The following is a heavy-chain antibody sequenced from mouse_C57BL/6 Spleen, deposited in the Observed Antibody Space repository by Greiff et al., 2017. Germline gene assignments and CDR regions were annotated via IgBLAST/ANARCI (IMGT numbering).Heavy chain of an antibody. CDR2: ISPNYGTT. D-gene: IGHD1-1*01. Sequence: VQLQQSGPELVKPGASVKISCKASGYSFTDYNMNWVKQSNGKSLEWIGVISPNYGTTSNNQKLQGKATLTVDQSSSTAYMQLNRLTSEDSAVYYCARADYYGSNDYFDYWGQGTTLTVSS. V-gene: IGHV1-39*01. CDR1: GYSFTDYN. CDR3: ARADYYGSNDYFDY. J-gene: IGHJ2*01.